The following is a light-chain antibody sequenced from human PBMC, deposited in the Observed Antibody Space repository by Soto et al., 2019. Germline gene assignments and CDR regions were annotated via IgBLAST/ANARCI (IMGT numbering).Light chain of an antibody. Sequence: DIKMSQSPSTLSAYIGDRVTITCRASQSVGRWLAWYQQKPGKAPNLLIYDASSLQSGVPSRFSGSGSETEFTLTISSLQPDDFATYSCQQYNSYSWTFGQRAKVDI. CDR1: QSVGRW. CDR2: DAS. V-gene: IGKV1-5*01. J-gene: IGKJ1*01. CDR3: QQYNSYSWT.